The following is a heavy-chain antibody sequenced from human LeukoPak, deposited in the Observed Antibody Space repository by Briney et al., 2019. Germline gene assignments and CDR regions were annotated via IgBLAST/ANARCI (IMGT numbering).Heavy chain of an antibody. D-gene: IGHD2-2*01. CDR3: ARTDSVPAGDYHYWYMDV. V-gene: IGHV1-2*02. Sequence: ASVKVSCKASGFTLIDYIHWVRQDPRQGLQWMGWIKPNSGDTDYAQRFQGRATMTRDTSISTVYMELSSLRSDDTAVYYCARTDSVPAGDYHYWYMDVWGKGTTVTVSS. J-gene: IGHJ6*03. CDR1: GFTLIDY. CDR2: IKPNSGDT.